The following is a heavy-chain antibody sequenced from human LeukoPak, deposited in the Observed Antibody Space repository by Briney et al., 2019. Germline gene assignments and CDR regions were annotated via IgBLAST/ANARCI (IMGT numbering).Heavy chain of an antibody. CDR1: GFTFSSYA. CDR2: ISYDGSSK. V-gene: IGHV3-30*04. D-gene: IGHD6-13*01. CDR3: ARDPYLIADYYFDY. J-gene: IGHJ4*02. Sequence: PGGSLRLSCAASGFTFSSYAMHWVRQAPGKGLEWVAVISYDGSSKYYADSVKGRLSISRDNSKNTLYLQMNSLRAEDTAAYYCARDPYLIADYYFDYWGQGTLVTVSS.